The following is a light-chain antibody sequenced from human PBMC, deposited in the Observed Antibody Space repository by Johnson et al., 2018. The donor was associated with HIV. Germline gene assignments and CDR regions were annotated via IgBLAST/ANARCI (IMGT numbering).Light chain of an antibody. CDR3: GTWDSSLSAGDV. CDR1: SSNIGNNY. V-gene: IGLV1-51*01. CDR2: DNN. J-gene: IGLJ1*01. Sequence: QSVLTHSPSVSAAPGQKVTISCSGSSSNIGNNYVSWYQQLPGTAPKLLIYDNNKRPSGIPDRFSGSKSGTSATLGITGLQTGDEADYYCGTWDSSLSAGDVFGTGTKVTGL.